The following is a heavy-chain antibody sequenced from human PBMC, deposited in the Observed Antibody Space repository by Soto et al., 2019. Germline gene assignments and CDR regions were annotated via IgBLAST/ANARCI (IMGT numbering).Heavy chain of an antibody. CDR3: ASSFSEYCSGRSCHPFY. J-gene: IGHJ4*02. CDR2: IVVGNSNT. D-gene: IGHD2-15*01. V-gene: IGHV1-58*01. Sequence: SVKVSCKASGFTFSSSAVHWVRQARGHRLEWIGWIVVGNSNTSYAQGLQERVTITRDTSTSTAYMELSSLRSEDTAVYYCASSFSEYCSGRSCHPFYRAQGTLVTVSS. CDR1: GFTFSSSA.